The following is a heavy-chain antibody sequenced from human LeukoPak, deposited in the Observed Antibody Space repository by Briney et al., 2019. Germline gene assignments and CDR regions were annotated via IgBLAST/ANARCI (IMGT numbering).Heavy chain of an antibody. V-gene: IGHV3-21*01. Sequence: GGSLRLSCAASGFTFIGYSMNWVRQAPGKGLEWVSSISSSSSYIYCADSVKGRFTISRDNAKNSLYLQMNSLRAEDTAVYYCARRGGYSSGWYGPHDAFDIWGQGTMVTVSS. CDR3: ARRGGYSSGWYGPHDAFDI. D-gene: IGHD6-19*01. CDR2: ISSSSSYI. CDR1: GFTFIGYS. J-gene: IGHJ3*02.